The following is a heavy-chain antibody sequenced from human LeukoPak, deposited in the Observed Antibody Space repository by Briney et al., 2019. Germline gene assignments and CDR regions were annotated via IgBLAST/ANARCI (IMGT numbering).Heavy chain of an antibody. CDR3: ARYSGSYYYPPAWDL. Sequence: GGSLRPSCAASGFTFSNNAMSWVRQAPGKGLEWVSATSTSGGSAYYADSVKGRFTISRDNSKNTLYLQMDSLRADDTAVYYCARYSGSYYYPPAWDLWGQGTLATVSS. V-gene: IGHV3-23*01. CDR1: GFTFSNNA. D-gene: IGHD1-26*01. J-gene: IGHJ4*02. CDR2: TSTSGGSA.